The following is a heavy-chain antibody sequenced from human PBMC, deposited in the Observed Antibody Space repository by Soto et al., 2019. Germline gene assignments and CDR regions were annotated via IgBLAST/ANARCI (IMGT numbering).Heavy chain of an antibody. Sequence: LSLTCTVSGGSVSSGRFYWSWIRQSPGKGLEWIGHIYYSGNTNYNPSLKSRVTISIDTSKNQFSLKLRSVTAADTAVYYCARAGDSSGPVALGYWGQGTLVTVSS. D-gene: IGHD6-19*01. CDR2: IYYSGNT. J-gene: IGHJ4*02. CDR3: ARAGDSSGPVALGY. CDR1: GGSVSSGRFY. V-gene: IGHV4-61*01.